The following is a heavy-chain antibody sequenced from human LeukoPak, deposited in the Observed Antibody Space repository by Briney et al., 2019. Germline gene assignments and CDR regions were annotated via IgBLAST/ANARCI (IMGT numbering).Heavy chain of an antibody. CDR3: ARGTRLSGSLDY. Sequence: SVKVSCKASGGTFSSYAISWARQAPGQGLEWMGGIIPIFGTANYAQKFQGRVTITTDESTSTAYMELSSLRSEDTAVYYCARGTRLSGSLDYWGQGTLVTVSS. D-gene: IGHD1-26*01. CDR2: IIPIFGTA. V-gene: IGHV1-69*05. CDR1: GGTFSSYA. J-gene: IGHJ4*02.